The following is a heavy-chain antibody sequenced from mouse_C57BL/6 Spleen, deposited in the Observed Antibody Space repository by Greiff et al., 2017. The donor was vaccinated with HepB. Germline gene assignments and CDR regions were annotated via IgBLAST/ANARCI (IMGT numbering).Heavy chain of an antibody. D-gene: IGHD1-1*01. CDR1: GYTFTDYN. V-gene: IGHV1-22*01. Sequence: EVKLEESGPELVKPGASVKMSCKASGYTFTDYNMHWVKQSHGKSLEWIGYINPNNGGTSYNQKFKGKATLTVNKSSSTAYMELRSLTSEDSAVYYCAKGGITTDFDYWGQGTTLTVSS. CDR3: AKGGITTDFDY. CDR2: INPNNGGT. J-gene: IGHJ2*01.